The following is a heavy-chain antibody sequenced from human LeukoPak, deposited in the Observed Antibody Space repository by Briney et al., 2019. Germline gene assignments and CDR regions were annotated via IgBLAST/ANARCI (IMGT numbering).Heavy chain of an antibody. CDR2: INHSGST. CDR1: GGSFSSGGYY. Sequence: PSETLSLTCAVSGGSFSSGGYYWSWIRQPPGKGLEWIGEINHSGSTNYNPSLKSRVTISVDTSKNQFSLKLSSVTAADTAVYYCARHDREPNSIDYWGQGTLVTVSS. V-gene: IGHV4-30-2*01. CDR3: ARHDREPNSIDY. D-gene: IGHD1-14*01. J-gene: IGHJ4*02.